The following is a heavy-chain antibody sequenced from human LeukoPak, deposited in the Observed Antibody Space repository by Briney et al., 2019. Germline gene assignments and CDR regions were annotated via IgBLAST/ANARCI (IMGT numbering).Heavy chain of an antibody. V-gene: IGHV3-33*01. J-gene: IGHJ5*02. CDR3: ARDNGHCTNGVCNMAPLGP. CDR1: GFTFSSYG. CDR2: IWYDGSNK. D-gene: IGHD2-8*01. Sequence: PGRSLRLSCAASGFTFSSYGMHWVRQAPGKGLEWVAVIWYDGSNKYYADSVKGRFTISRDNSKNTLYLQMNSLRAEDTAVYYCARDNGHCTNGVCNMAPLGPWGQGTLVTVSS.